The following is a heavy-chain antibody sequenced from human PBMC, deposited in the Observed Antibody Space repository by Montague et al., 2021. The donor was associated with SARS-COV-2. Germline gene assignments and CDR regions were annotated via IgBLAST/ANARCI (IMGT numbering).Heavy chain of an antibody. V-gene: IGHV4-61*02. CDR1: GGSIRSGSYY. CDR3: ARDHGDYSYYYGLDV. Sequence: TLSLTCTVSGGSIRSGSYYWSWIRQPAGKGLEWIGRIYSSGSTNYNPSLKSRVTMSVDTSKNQFSLKVSSVTAADTAVYYCARDHGDYSYYYGLDVWGQGNTGTGS. J-gene: IGHJ6*02. D-gene: IGHD4-17*01. CDR2: IYSSGST.